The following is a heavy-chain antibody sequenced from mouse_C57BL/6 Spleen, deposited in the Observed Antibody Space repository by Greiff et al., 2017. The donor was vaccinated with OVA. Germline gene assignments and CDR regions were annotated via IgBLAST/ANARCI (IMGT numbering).Heavy chain of an antibody. D-gene: IGHD1-1*01. CDR1: GYTFTSYW. CDR3: ANRDTTVVENAMDY. J-gene: IGHJ4*01. Sequence: QVQLQQSGAELAKPGASVKLSCKASGYTFTSYWMHWVKQRPGQGLEWIGYINPSSGCTKYNQKFKDKATLTVDTSSSTAYMQLSSLTYEDSAVDYCANRDTTVVENAMDYWGQGTSVTVSS. CDR2: INPSSGCT. V-gene: IGHV1-7*01.